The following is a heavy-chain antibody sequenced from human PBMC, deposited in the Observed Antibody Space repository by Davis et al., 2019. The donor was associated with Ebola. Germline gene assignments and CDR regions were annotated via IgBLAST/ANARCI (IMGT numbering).Heavy chain of an antibody. D-gene: IGHD6-25*01. CDR3: ARDLAASSGAHFFYFGMDV. V-gene: IGHV1-18*01. Sequence: ASVKVSCKTSGDTFRRHGISWVRQAPGQGLEWMGWISGYEDNTNYAPRFQGRITLTKDRATSTVYMELRSLTSDDTAVYYCARDLAASSGAHFFYFGMDVWGEGTSVAVSS. CDR1: GDTFRRHG. CDR2: ISGYEDNT. J-gene: IGHJ6*04.